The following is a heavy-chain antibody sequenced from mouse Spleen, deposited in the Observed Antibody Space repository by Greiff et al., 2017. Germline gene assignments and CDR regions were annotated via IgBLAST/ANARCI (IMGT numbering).Heavy chain of an antibody. J-gene: IGHJ3*01. CDR2: ISSGSSTT. CDR3: ARGIPFAY. Sequence: DVKLVESGGGLVKPGGSLKLSCAASGFTFSDYGMHWVRQAPEKGLEWVAYISSGSSTTYYADTVKGRFTISRDNAKNTLFLQMTSLKSEDTAMYYCARGIPFAYWGQGTLVTVSA. V-gene: IGHV5-17*01. CDR1: GFTFSDYG.